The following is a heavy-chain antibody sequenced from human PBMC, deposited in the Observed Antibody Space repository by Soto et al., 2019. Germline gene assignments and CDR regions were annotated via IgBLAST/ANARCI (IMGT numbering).Heavy chain of an antibody. D-gene: IGHD3-22*01. CDR1: GGSISSYY. CDR3: AMTARYYYDRSGRGGVYYYGMEV. J-gene: IGHJ6*02. CDR2: IYYSGST. Sequence: PSETLSLTCTVSGGSISSYYWSWIRQPPGRGLEWIGYIYYSGSTNYNPSLKSRVTISVDTSKNQFSLKLSSVTAADTAVYYCAMTARYYYDRSGRGGVYYYGMEVWGPGTTVTVSS. V-gene: IGHV4-59*01.